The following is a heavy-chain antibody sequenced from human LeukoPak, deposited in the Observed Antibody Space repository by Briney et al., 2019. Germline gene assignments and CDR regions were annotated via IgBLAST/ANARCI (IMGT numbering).Heavy chain of an antibody. J-gene: IGHJ4*02. CDR3: ARGREATIAPFFDY. D-gene: IGHD6-13*01. V-gene: IGHV4-31*03. CDR1: GDSISSGDYY. CDR2: IYYSGST. Sequence: SETLSLTCTVSGDSISSGDYYWTWIRQHPGKGLEWIGCIYYSGSTYYNLSLKSRVIISADTSKNHFSLKLSSVTAADTAVYYCARGREATIAPFFDYWGQGILVTVSS.